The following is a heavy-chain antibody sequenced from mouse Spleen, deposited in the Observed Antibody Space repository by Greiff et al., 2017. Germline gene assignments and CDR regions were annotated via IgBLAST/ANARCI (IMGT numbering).Heavy chain of an antibody. J-gene: IGHJ2*01. V-gene: IGHV1-9*01. Sequence: QVQLQQSGAELMKPGASVKISCKATGYTFSSYWIEWVKQRPGHGLEWIGEILPGSGSTNYNEKFKGKATFTADTSSNTAYMQLSSLTSEDSAVYYCARIRYGNLLDYWGQGTTLTVSS. CDR3: ARIRYGNLLDY. D-gene: IGHD2-10*02. CDR1: GYTFSSYW. CDR2: ILPGSGST.